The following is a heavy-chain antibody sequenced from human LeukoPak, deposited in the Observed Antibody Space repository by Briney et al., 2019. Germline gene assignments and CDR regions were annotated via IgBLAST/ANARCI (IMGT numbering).Heavy chain of an antibody. J-gene: IGHJ4*02. D-gene: IGHD3-10*01. CDR2: ISAYNGNT. Sequence: ASVKVSCKASGYTFTSYGISWVRQAPGQGLEWMGWISAYNGNTNYAQKLQGRVTMTTDTSTSTAYMELRSLRSDDTAVYYCARLDRDYYGSGRIDYWGQGTLVTVSS. CDR3: ARLDRDYYGSGRIDY. V-gene: IGHV1-18*01. CDR1: GYTFTSYG.